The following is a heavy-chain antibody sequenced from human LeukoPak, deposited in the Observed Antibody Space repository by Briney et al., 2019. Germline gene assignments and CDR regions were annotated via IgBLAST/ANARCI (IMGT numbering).Heavy chain of an antibody. Sequence: GESLKISCKGSGYSFTSYWIGWVRQMPGKGLEWMGIIYPGDSDTRYSPSFQGQVTISADKSISTAYPQWSSLKASDTAMYYCARGYYDFWSGPAPAYSNSLTFFDYWGQGTLVTVSS. CDR2: IYPGDSDT. V-gene: IGHV5-51*01. CDR1: GYSFTSYW. CDR3: ARGYYDFWSGPAPAYSNSLTFFDY. J-gene: IGHJ4*02. D-gene: IGHD3-3*01.